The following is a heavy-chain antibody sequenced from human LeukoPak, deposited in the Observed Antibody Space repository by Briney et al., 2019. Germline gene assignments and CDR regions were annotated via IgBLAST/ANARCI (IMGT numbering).Heavy chain of an antibody. CDR2: IYYTGTT. Sequence: SETLSLTCTVSGGSISNYFWTWIRQPPGQGLEWIGYIYYTGTTNYNPSLKSRVTISVDTSKNQFSLKLSSVTAADTAVYYYARRYSSGWYPGYFDYWGQGTLVTVSS. D-gene: IGHD6-19*01. V-gene: IGHV4-59*08. J-gene: IGHJ4*02. CDR1: GGSISNYF. CDR3: ARRYSSGWYPGYFDY.